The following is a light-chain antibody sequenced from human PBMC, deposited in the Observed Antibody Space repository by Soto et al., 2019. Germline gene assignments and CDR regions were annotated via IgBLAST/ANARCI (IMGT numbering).Light chain of an antibody. CDR3: HQYGSSPAT. CDR1: QTVNSDY. Sequence: EIVLTQSPGTLSLSPGETATLSCRASQTVNSDYLAWFQQRPGQAPRLLIFATSRRATDIPDRFSGSGSGTDFTLAIRRLEPEDFAVYYCHQYGSSPATFGQGTKVEIK. CDR2: ATS. V-gene: IGKV3-20*01. J-gene: IGKJ1*01.